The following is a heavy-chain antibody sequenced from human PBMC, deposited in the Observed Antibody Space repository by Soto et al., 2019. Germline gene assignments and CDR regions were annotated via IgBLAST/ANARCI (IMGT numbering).Heavy chain of an antibody. CDR1: GYSFTSYW. Sequence: PGESLKISCKGSGYSFTSYWIGWVRQMPGKGLEWMGIIYPGDSDTRYSPSFQGQVTISADKSISTAYLQWSSLKASDTAMYYCARHPQWDILTGSNYGMDVWGQGTTVTVSS. V-gene: IGHV5-51*01. CDR3: ARHPQWDILTGSNYGMDV. CDR2: IYPGDSDT. J-gene: IGHJ6*02. D-gene: IGHD3-9*01.